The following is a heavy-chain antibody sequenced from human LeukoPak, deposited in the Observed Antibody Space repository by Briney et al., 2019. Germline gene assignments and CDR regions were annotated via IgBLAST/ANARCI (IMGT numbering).Heavy chain of an antibody. CDR1: GFTFSNYW. V-gene: IGHV3-7*01. J-gene: IGHJ3*02. CDR2: IKQDGSEK. CDR3: ASPEWLPDSIDI. D-gene: IGHD3-3*01. Sequence: GGSLRLSCAASGFTFSNYWMTWVRQAPGKGLEWAATIKQDGSEKYYVDSVKGRFTISRDNAKNSLYLQMNSLRAEDTAVYYCASPEWLPDSIDIWGQGTMVTVSS.